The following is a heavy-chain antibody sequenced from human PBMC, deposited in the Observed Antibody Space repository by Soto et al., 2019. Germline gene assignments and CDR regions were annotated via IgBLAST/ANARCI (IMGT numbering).Heavy chain of an antibody. Sequence: EAQLVESGGGLVQPGGCLRLSCAASGFTFSSYSMNWVRQAPGKGPEWVSYISSTSSTIYYADSVKGRFTISRDNAKNSLYLQMNSLRAEDTAGYYCARDKVGDYAVDSWGQGTLVTVSS. D-gene: IGHD4-17*01. J-gene: IGHJ4*02. CDR1: GFTFSSYS. V-gene: IGHV3-48*01. CDR2: ISSTSSTI. CDR3: ARDKVGDYAVDS.